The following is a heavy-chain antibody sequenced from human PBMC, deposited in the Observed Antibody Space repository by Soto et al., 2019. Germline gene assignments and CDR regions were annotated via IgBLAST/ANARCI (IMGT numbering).Heavy chain of an antibody. V-gene: IGHV1-2*02. CDR1: GYTFTDYY. Sequence: ASVKVSCKASGYTFTDYYMHWVRQAPGQGLEWMGWINPNSGGTNYAQKFQGRVTMTRDTSISTAYMELSRLRSDDTAVYYCARKLDLRGSYYFYYDVDVCRQGXTVTVYS. D-gene: IGHD1-7*01. J-gene: IGHJ6*02. CDR2: INPNSGGT. CDR3: ARKLDLRGSYYFYYDVDV.